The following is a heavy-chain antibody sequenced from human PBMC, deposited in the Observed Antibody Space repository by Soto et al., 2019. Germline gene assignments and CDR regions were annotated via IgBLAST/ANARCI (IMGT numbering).Heavy chain of an antibody. CDR3: VRGASLNFDY. J-gene: IGHJ4*02. D-gene: IGHD1-26*01. V-gene: IGHV3-74*01. CDR2: VDSDGRGT. Sequence: QPGGSLRLSCAASGFTFSNYWMHWVRQVPGKGLVWVARVDSDGRGTSYADFVKGRFTISRDNAKNSLYLQMNSLRAEDTAFYYCVRGASLNFDYWGQGT. CDR1: GFTFSNYW.